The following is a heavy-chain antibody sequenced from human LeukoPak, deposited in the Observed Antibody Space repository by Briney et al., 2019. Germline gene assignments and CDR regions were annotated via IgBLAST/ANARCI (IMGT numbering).Heavy chain of an antibody. J-gene: IGHJ6*02. CDR2: INHSGST. D-gene: IGHD6-13*01. CDR3: ASSYSSSWYPHYYYGMDV. CDR1: GGSFSGYY. Sequence: SETLSLTCAVYGGSFSGYYWSWIRQPPGKGLEWIGEINHSGSTNYNPSLKSRVTISVDTSKNQFSLKLSSVTAADTAVYYRASSYSSSWYPHYYYGMDVWGQGTTVTVSS. V-gene: IGHV4-34*01.